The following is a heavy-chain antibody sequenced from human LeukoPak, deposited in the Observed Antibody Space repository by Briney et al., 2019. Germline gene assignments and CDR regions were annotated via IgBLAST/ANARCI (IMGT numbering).Heavy chain of an antibody. D-gene: IGHD4-17*01. J-gene: IGHJ4*02. V-gene: IGHV3-33*01. CDR3: ATTDYGDYVDHFDY. CDR1: GFTFSTYG. Sequence: GGSLRLSCAASGFTFSTYGMHWVRQAPGKRLEWVAVTWYDGSYKYYGDSVKGRFTISRDNSKNTLYLQMASLRVEDTAVYYCATTDYGDYVDHFDYWGQGTLVTVSS. CDR2: TWYDGSYK.